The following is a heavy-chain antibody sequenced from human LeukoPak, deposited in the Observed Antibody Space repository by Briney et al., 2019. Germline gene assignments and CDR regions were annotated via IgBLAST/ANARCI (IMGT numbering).Heavy chain of an antibody. D-gene: IGHD3-10*01. J-gene: IGHJ4*02. Sequence: GRSLRLSCAASGFTFSSYAMSWVRQAPGKGLEWVSTINDNSGGTYYADSVKGRFSISRDNSKNTLNLQMNSLRAEDTAVYYCARGWGEGGQGTLVTVSS. CDR1: GFTFSSYA. CDR3: ARGWGE. V-gene: IGHV3-23*01. CDR2: INDNSGGT.